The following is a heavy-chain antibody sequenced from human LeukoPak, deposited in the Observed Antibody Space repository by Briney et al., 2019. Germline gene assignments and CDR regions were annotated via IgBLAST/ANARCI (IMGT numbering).Heavy chain of an antibody. J-gene: IGHJ4*02. V-gene: IGHV4-34*01. D-gene: IGHD1-7*01. CDR1: GASYSGYY. CDR3: ARDPGIRGTAVDY. CDR2: INHRGDT. Sequence: SETLSLTCAVHGASYSGYYCNWIRQSPGKGLEWIGEINHRGDTNYSPSLQSRVTMSVDTSKNQFSLRLASVTAADTAIYYCARDPGIRGTAVDYWSQGTLLTVSS.